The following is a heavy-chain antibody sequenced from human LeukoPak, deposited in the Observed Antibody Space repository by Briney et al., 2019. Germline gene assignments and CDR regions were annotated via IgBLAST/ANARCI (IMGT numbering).Heavy chain of an antibody. D-gene: IGHD6-13*01. J-gene: IGHJ2*01. V-gene: IGHV4-59*01. CDR3: ARRYSSSWPYWYFDL. CDR2: IYYSGST. CDR1: GGSISSYY. Sequence: SETLSLTCTVSGGSISSYYWSWIRQPPGKGLEWIGYIYYSGSTNYNPSLKSRVTISVDTSKNQFSLKLSSVTAADTAVYYCARRYSSSWPYWYFDLWGRGTLVTVSS.